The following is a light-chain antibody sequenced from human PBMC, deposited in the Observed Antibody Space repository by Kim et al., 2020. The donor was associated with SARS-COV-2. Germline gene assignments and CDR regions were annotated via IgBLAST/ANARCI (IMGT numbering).Light chain of an antibody. CDR2: GAS. J-gene: IGKJ2*01. CDR3: QQYGSSPPLYT. V-gene: IGKV3-20*01. CDR1: QSVISNS. Sequence: EIVLTQSPGILSLSPGERATLSCRASQSVISNSLAWYQQKPGQAPRLLIYGASNRATGIPDRFSSSGSGTDFTLTISRLEPEDFAVYYCQQYGSSPPLYTFGQGTKVDIK.